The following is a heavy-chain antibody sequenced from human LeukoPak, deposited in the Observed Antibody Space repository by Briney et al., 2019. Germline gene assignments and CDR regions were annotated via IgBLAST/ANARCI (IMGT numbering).Heavy chain of an antibody. CDR1: GFTFTSSA. CDR2: IVVGSGNT. J-gene: IGHJ4*02. Sequence: ASVKVSCKASGFTFTSSAMQWVRQARGQRLEWIGWIVVGSGNTNYAQKFQERVTITRGMSTSTAYMELSSLRSEDTAVYYCASGGYNYGYNYFDYWGQGTLVTVSS. CDR3: ASGGYNYGYNYFDY. V-gene: IGHV1-58*02. D-gene: IGHD5-18*01.